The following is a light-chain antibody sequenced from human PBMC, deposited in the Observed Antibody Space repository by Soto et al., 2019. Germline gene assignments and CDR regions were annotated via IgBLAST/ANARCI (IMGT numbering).Light chain of an antibody. J-gene: IGKJ2*03. CDR3: QQSSQSPFS. CDR1: QSVTGAY. CDR2: GAS. V-gene: IGKV3-20*01. Sequence: EIVLTQSPGTLSLSPGERATLSCRASQSVTGAYLSWYRQKPGQAPRLLIYGASSRATGIPDRFSGSGSGTDFTLIINRLEPEDSAVYYCQQSSQSPFSFGQGTKLEIK.